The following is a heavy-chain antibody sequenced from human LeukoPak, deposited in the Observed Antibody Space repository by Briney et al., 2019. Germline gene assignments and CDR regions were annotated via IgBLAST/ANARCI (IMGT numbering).Heavy chain of an antibody. CDR3: ARTLRQWLPYYYYGMDV. CDR1: GYTFTIYD. V-gene: IGHV1-8*01. J-gene: IGHJ6*02. D-gene: IGHD6-19*01. CDR2: MNPNSGNT. Sequence: GASVKVSCKASGYTFTIYDINWVRQATGQGLEWMGWMNPNSGNTGYAQKFQGRVTMTRNTSISTAYMELSSLRSEDTAVYYCARTLRQWLPYYYYGMDVWGQGTTVTVSS.